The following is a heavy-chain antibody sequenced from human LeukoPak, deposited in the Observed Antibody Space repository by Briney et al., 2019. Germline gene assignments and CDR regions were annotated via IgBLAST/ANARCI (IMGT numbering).Heavy chain of an antibody. V-gene: IGHV4-34*01. D-gene: IGHD3-3*01. CDR3: ARGFSAPYYDFWSGTQTHWYFDL. CDR2: INHSGST. CDR1: GGSFSGYY. J-gene: IGHJ2*01. Sequence: SETLSLTCAVYGGSFSGYYWSWIRQPPGKGLEWIEEINHSGSTNYNPSLKSRVTISIDTSKNQFSLKLSSVTAADTAVYYCARGFSAPYYDFWSGTQTHWYFDLWGRGTLVTVSS.